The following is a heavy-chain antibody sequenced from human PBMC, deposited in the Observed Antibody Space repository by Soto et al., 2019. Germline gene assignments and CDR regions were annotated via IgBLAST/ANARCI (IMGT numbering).Heavy chain of an antibody. Sequence: QVQLVQSGAEVKKPGASVKVSCKASGYTFASYAISWMRQAPGQGLEWMGWISAYNGNTNYAQKLQGRVTMTTVTSSITAYMELRSLRSDNAAVYCCGRHPAPQDCWGRGTRVTVAS. CDR2: ISAYNGNT. J-gene: IGHJ4*02. V-gene: IGHV1-18*01. CDR1: GYTFASYA. CDR3: GRHPAPQDC.